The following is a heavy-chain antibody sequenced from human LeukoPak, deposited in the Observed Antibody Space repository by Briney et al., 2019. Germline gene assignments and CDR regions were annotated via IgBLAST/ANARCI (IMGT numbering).Heavy chain of an antibody. D-gene: IGHD3-9*01. J-gene: IGHJ5*02. V-gene: IGHV1-2*02. CDR3: ARDFGWGPDL. CDR1: RFSLTAHY. CDR2: INGNSGDT. Sequence: ASVKVSCKVSRFSLTAHYMHWLRHATGHGLEWMGWINGNSGDTNYAQKFQDRVIMTRDTSVNTVYMELSRLRSDDTATYYCARDFGWGPDLWGQGTLVIVSS.